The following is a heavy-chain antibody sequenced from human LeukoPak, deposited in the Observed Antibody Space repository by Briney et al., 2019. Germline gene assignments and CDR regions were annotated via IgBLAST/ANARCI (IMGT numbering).Heavy chain of an antibody. Sequence: GGSLRLSCAASGFTFSSYAMSWVRQAPGKGLEWVSAISGSGGSTYYADSAKGRFTISRDNSKNTLYLQMNSLRAEDTAVYYCAKDYYDFWSGYSQPFDYWGQGTLVTVSS. V-gene: IGHV3-23*01. CDR1: GFTFSSYA. CDR3: AKDYYDFWSGYSQPFDY. D-gene: IGHD3-3*01. J-gene: IGHJ4*02. CDR2: ISGSGGST.